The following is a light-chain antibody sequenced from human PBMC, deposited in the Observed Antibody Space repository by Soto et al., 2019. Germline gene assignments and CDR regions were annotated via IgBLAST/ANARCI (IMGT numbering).Light chain of an antibody. CDR1: SSNIGNNF. V-gene: IGLV1-51*02. Sequence: QSVLTQPPSVSAAPGQKVTISCSGSSSNIGNNFVSWYQQLPGTAPKLLIYENNKRPSGIPDRFSGSKSDTSATLGITGLQTGDEADYYCGTWDSSLSAWVFGGGTKVTVL. J-gene: IGLJ3*02. CDR3: GTWDSSLSAWV. CDR2: ENN.